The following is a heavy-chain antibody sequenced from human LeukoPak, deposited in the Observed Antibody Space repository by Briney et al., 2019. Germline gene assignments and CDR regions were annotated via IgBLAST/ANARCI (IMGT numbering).Heavy chain of an antibody. V-gene: IGHV4-39*01. J-gene: IGHJ4*02. CDR1: GGSISSSSYY. CDR3: ATHTYDSSGYYFVY. D-gene: IGHD3-22*01. Sequence: SETLSLTCTVSGGSISSSSYYWGWIRQPPGKGLEWIGSLPYSGTTYYNPSLKSRVTVSVETSKNQFSLKLSSVTAADTAVYYCATHTYDSSGYYFVYWGQGTLVTVSS. CDR2: LPYSGTT.